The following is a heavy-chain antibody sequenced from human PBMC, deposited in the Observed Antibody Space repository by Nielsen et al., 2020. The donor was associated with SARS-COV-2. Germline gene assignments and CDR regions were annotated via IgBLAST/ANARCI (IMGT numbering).Heavy chain of an antibody. V-gene: IGHV3-7*01. D-gene: IGHD6-13*01. CDR1: GFSLSSYW. J-gene: IGHJ4*02. CDR2: IKEDGSKK. Sequence: GESLKISCAASGFSLSSYWMTWVRQAPGKGLEWVANIKEDGSKKTYVNSVKGRFTISRDNAKNTLYLQMNSLRAEDTAVYYCAREMGGSSRHFDYWGQGTLVTVSS. CDR3: AREMGGSSRHFDY.